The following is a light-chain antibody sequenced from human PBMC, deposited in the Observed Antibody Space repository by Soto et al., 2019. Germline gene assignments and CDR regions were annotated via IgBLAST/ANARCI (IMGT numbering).Light chain of an antibody. CDR3: QQYNDNWT. J-gene: IGKJ1*01. CDR1: QSISSW. Sequence: DIQTTQSPSTLSASVGDRVTITCRASQSISSWVAWYQQKPGKAPKLLIYKASTLQSGVPSRFSGSGSGTEFTLAISSLQPDDSATYYCQQYNDNWTFGQGTKV. CDR2: KAS. V-gene: IGKV1-5*03.